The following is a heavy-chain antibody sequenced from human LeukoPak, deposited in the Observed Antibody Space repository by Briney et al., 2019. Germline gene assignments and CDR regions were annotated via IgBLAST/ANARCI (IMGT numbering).Heavy chain of an antibody. Sequence: GGSLRLSCAASGFTFSSYSMNWVRQAPGKGLEWISYIDSNSRTIHYADSVRGRFTISRDNAKNSLFLQMNSLRAEDTAVYYCVREYCSGGSCNDAFDIWGQGTMVTVSS. V-gene: IGHV3-48*04. CDR1: GFTFSSYS. CDR3: VREYCSGGSCNDAFDI. CDR2: IDSNSRTI. J-gene: IGHJ3*02. D-gene: IGHD2-15*01.